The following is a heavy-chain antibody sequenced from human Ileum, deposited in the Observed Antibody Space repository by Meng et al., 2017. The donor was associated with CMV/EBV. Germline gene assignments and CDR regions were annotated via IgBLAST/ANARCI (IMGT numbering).Heavy chain of an antibody. CDR1: GFTFSDYW. V-gene: IGHV3-7*01. D-gene: IGHD2-8*01. J-gene: IGHJ6*02. CDR2: IKGDGSQM. CDR3: ARDLYCTNGVCSYYHYGMDV. Sequence: GESLKISCTASGFTFSDYWMSWVRQAPGKGLEWVANIKGDGSQMHYVDSVRGRFTISRDNSQSSVFLQMKTLRAEDTAVYYCARDLYCTNGVCSYYHYGMDVWGQGTTVTVSS.